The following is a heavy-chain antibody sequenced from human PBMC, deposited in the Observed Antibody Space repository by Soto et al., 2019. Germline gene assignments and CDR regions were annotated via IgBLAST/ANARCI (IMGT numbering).Heavy chain of an antibody. CDR1: GFTFRSYW. D-gene: IGHD3-16*01. Sequence: EVQLVESGGGLVQPGGSLRLSCAASGFTFRSYWMHWVRQAPGKGLVWVSRINPDGRSTSYADSVKGRFTISRDNAKNTLYLQMNSLRAEDTAVYYCTRDSYAGTYYYGMDVWGQGTTVTVS. CDR2: INPDGRST. V-gene: IGHV3-74*01. CDR3: TRDSYAGTYYYGMDV. J-gene: IGHJ6*02.